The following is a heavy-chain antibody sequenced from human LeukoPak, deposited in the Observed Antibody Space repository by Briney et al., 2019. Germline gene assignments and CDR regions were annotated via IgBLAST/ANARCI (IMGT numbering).Heavy chain of an antibody. CDR2: ISSSSSYI. V-gene: IGHV3-21*01. CDR1: GFTFSSYS. CDR3: AGYCSSTSCPFDY. D-gene: IGHD2-2*01. J-gene: IGHJ4*02. Sequence: GGSLRLSCAASGFTFSSYSMNWFRQAPGKGLEWVSSISSSSSYIYYADSVKGRFTISRDNAKNSLYLQMNSLRAEDTAVYYCAGYCSSTSCPFDYWGQGTLVTVSS.